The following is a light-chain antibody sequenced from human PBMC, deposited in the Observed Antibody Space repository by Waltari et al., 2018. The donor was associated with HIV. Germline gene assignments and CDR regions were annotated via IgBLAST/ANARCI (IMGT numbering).Light chain of an antibody. CDR1: QTIHTW. Sequence: DIQMAQSPSNLSASVGDRVTITCRASQTIHTWLAWYHQKPGGAPQLLVYKASTLENGVPSRFSGSGSGTEFTLTISRLQPDDVGFYYCQQYSSYWTFGQGTKVQVK. V-gene: IGKV1-5*03. CDR2: KAS. J-gene: IGKJ1*01. CDR3: QQYSSYWT.